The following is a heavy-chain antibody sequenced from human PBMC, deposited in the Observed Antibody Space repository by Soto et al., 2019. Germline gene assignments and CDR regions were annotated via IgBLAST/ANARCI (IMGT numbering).Heavy chain of an antibody. CDR2: IYFRGTT. V-gene: IGHV4-61*08. CDR1: GGSISSGDYY. J-gene: IGHJ4*02. CDR3: ERMNYYDTSGYPFDY. D-gene: IGHD3-22*01. Sequence: SETLSLTCTVSGGSISSGDYYWSWLRQPPGKGLEWIGYIYFRGTTNYNPSLKSRVTMSADTSKNQFSLKLNSVTAADTAVYYCERMNYYDTSGYPFDYWGQGMMVNVSS.